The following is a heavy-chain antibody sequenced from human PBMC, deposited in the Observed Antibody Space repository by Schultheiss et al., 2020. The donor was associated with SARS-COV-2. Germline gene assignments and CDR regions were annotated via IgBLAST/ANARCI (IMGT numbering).Heavy chain of an antibody. V-gene: IGHV4-30-2*01. CDR1: GGSISSGGYS. Sequence: SQTLSLTCAVSGGSISSGGYSWSWIRQPPGKGLEWIGYIYHSGSTYYNPSLKSRVTISVDRSKNQFSLKLSSVTAADTAVYYCARLGGDSNYYYYGMDVWAKGPRSPSH. D-gene: IGHD4-17*01. CDR2: IYHSGST. CDR3: ARLGGDSNYYYYGMDV. J-gene: IGHJ6*02.